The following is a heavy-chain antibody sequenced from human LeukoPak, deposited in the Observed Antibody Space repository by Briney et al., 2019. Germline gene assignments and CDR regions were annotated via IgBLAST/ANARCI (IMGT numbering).Heavy chain of an antibody. CDR3: ARDEAKGSSWFYYYGMDV. J-gene: IGHJ6*02. D-gene: IGHD6-13*01. CDR1: GFTFSSYW. V-gene: IGHV3-7*03. CDR2: IKEDGSEK. Sequence: GGSLRLSCAASGFTFSSYWTTWVRQTPGKGLEWVANIKEDGSEKNYVDSVKGRFTISRDNANNTLYLQMNSLRAEDTAMYYCARDEAKGSSWFYYYGMDVWGQGTTVTVSS.